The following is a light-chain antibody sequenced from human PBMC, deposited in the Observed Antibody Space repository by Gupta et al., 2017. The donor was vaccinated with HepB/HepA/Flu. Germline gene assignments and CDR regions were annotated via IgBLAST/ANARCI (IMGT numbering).Light chain of an antibody. J-gene: IGKJ4*01. CDR2: LGS. CDR3: MKHLPTS. V-gene: IGKV2-28*01. Sequence: VMSHSPLSLPVTPGEPASLSCRSSQSLLHSNGFNNLDWYLQKPGQSPQLRIYLGSNRASGVTDRFSGSGSGTAFKLNSRRVEAEDVGVYSQMKHLPTSFGGGTKVEIK. CDR1: QSLLHSNGFNN.